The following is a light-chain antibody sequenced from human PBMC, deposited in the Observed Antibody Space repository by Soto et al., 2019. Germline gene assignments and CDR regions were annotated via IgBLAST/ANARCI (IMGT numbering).Light chain of an antibody. J-gene: IGKJ2*01. Sequence: ELTQSPGTLSLSPGERATLTCRASQSVSRSYLAWYQQKPGQAHRLLIYIAYIRATGLPDRFSGSWSGTEFTLTISRLEPEDFAMYYCQQYGSSPYTFGQGTKLEIK. CDR2: IAY. CDR1: QSVSRSY. CDR3: QQYGSSPYT. V-gene: IGKV3-20*01.